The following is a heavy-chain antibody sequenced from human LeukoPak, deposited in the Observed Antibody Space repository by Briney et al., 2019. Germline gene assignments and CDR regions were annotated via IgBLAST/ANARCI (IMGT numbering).Heavy chain of an antibody. Sequence: SETLSLTCTVSGGSISSSSYYWGWIRQPPGKGLEWIGSIYYSGSTNYNPSHKSRVTISVDTSKNQFSLKLSSVTAADTAVYYCARAISPYGDSIQFDYWGQGTLVTVSS. CDR1: GGSISSSSYY. CDR3: ARAISPYGDSIQFDY. J-gene: IGHJ4*02. V-gene: IGHV4-39*07. CDR2: IYYSGST. D-gene: IGHD4-17*01.